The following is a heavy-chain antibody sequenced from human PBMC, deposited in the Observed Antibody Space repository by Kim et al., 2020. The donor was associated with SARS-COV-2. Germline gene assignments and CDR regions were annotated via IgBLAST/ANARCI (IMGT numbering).Heavy chain of an antibody. CDR1: GFNFNYYG. J-gene: IGHJ6*03. Sequence: GGSLRLSCVVSGFNFNYYGVHWVRQAPGKGLQWVAGISYEGSKKVYADSLMGRFTISRDSSKNTLYLQLDSLTSEDTAIYYCAKRGGVFDFSRSSYMD. D-gene: IGHD3-3*01. CDR3: AKRGGVFDFSRSSYMD. V-gene: IGHV3-30*18. CDR2: ISYEGSKK.